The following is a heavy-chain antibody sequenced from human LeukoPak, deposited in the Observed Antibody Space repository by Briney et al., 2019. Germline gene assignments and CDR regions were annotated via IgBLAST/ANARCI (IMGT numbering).Heavy chain of an antibody. D-gene: IGHD6-19*01. CDR3: AREKQKYSSGWYCLDY. Sequence: PGGSLRLSCAASGFTFSSYEMNWVRQAPGKGLEWVALIWYDGSNKYYADSVKGRFTISRDNSKNTLYLQMNSLRAEDTAVYYCAREKQKYSSGWYCLDYWGQGTLVTVSS. J-gene: IGHJ4*02. V-gene: IGHV3-33*08. CDR1: GFTFSSYE. CDR2: IWYDGSNK.